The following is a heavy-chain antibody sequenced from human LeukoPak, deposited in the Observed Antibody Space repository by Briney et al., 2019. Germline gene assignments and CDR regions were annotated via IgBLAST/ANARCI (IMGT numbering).Heavy chain of an antibody. CDR2: ISSSSSYI. CDR3: AREEDINDYGGNNAFDI. D-gene: IGHD4-23*01. V-gene: IGHV3-21*01. CDR1: GFTFSSYS. J-gene: IGHJ3*02. Sequence: PGGSLRLSCAASGFTFSSYSMNWVRQAPGKGLEWVSSISSSSSYIYYADSVKGRFTISRDNAKNSLYLQMNSLRAEDTAVYYCAREEDINDYGGNNAFDIWGQGTMVTVSS.